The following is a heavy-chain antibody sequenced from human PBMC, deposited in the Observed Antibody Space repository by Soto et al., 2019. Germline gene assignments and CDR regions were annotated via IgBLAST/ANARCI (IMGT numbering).Heavy chain of an antibody. Sequence: EVQLVESGGDLLQPGGSLRLSCAASGFTFSNHWIHWVRQAPGKGLVWVSRISSDGSVATYADSVKGRFTISRDNAKNTLYLQMNSLRAEDTAVYFCASAVANTRNGLDIWGKGTMVTVSS. CDR2: ISSDGSVA. D-gene: IGHD5-12*01. CDR1: GFTFSNHW. CDR3: ASAVANTRNGLDI. J-gene: IGHJ3*02. V-gene: IGHV3-74*01.